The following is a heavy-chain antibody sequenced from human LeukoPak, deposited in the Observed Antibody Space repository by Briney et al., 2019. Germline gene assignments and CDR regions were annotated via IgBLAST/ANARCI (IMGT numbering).Heavy chain of an antibody. Sequence: ASVKVSCKAPGYTFTSYDINWVRQATGQGLEWMGWMNPNSGNTGYAQKFQGRVTMTRNTSISTAYMELSSLRSEDTAVYYCARGPIEWDAFDIWGQGTMVTVSS. CDR1: GYTFTSYD. J-gene: IGHJ3*02. CDR2: MNPNSGNT. V-gene: IGHV1-8*01. CDR3: ARGPIEWDAFDI. D-gene: IGHD3-3*01.